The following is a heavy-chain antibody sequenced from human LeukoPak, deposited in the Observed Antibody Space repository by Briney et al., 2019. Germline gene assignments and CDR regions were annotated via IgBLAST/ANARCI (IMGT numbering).Heavy chain of an antibody. CDR2: INPNSGGT. J-gene: IGHJ3*02. V-gene: IGHV1-2*06. CDR1: GYTFTGYY. D-gene: IGHD3-16*01. Sequence: GASVKVSCKASGYTFTGYYMHWVRQAPGQGLEWMGRINPNSGGTNYAQKFQGRVTMTRDTSISTAYMELSRLRSDDTAVYYCTRDFLGAHAFDIWGQGTMVTVSS. CDR3: TRDFLGAHAFDI.